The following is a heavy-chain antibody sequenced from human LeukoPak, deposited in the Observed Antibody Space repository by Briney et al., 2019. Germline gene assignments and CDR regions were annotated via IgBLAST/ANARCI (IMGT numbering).Heavy chain of an antibody. Sequence: ASVKVSCKASGYTFTSYDINWVRQATGQGLEWMGWMNPNSGNTGYAQRFQGRVTMTRNTSISTAYMELSSLRSEDTAVYYCARGQYDSSGYAFDYWGQGTLVTVSS. D-gene: IGHD3-22*01. CDR3: ARGQYDSSGYAFDY. J-gene: IGHJ4*02. V-gene: IGHV1-8*01. CDR2: MNPNSGNT. CDR1: GYTFTSYD.